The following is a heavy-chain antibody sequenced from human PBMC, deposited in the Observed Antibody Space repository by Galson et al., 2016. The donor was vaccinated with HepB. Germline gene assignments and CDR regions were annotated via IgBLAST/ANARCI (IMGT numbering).Heavy chain of an antibody. CDR2: IYYSGNS. D-gene: IGHD4-17*01. J-gene: IGHJ1*01. CDR1: GGSISSGGYY. Sequence: TLSLTCTVSGGSISSGGYYWSWIRQHPGKGLEWIGYIYYSGNSYSNLSLKSRVTISVDVSENQFSLKLSSVTAADTAVYYCAGGDYGTEYFQYWGQGTLVTVSS. CDR3: AGGDYGTEYFQY. V-gene: IGHV4-31*03.